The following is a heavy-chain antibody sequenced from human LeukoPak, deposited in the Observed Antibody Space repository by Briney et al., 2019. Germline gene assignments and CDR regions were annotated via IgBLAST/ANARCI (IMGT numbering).Heavy chain of an antibody. J-gene: IGHJ4*02. CDR1: GGSISSYY. V-gene: IGHV4-4*07. CDR3: ARDFFYGGNRYYFDD. D-gene: IGHD4-23*01. CDR2: IYTSGST. Sequence: SETLSLXCTVSGGSISSYYWSWIRQPAGKGLEWIGRIYTSGSTNYNPSLKSRVTMSVDTSKNQFSLKLSSVTAADTAVYYCARDFFYGGNRYYFDDWGQGTLVTVSS.